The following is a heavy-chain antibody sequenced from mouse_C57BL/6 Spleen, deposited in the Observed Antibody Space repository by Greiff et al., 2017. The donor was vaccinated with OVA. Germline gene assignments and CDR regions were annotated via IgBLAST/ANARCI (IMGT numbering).Heavy chain of an antibody. CDR2: INYDGSGT. J-gene: IGHJ2*01. Sequence: EVMLVESEGGLVQPGSSMKLSCTASGFTFSDYYMAWVRQVPEKGLEWVANINYDGSGTYYLDSLKSRFIISRDNAKNILYLQMSSLKSEDTATYYCARGNWNYFDYWGQGTTLTVSS. CDR3: ARGNWNYFDY. D-gene: IGHD4-1*01. V-gene: IGHV5-16*01. CDR1: GFTFSDYY.